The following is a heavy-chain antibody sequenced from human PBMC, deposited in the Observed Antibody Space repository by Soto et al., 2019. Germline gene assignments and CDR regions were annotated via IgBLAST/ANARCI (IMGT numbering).Heavy chain of an antibody. D-gene: IGHD6-19*01. CDR1: GYSFTTHW. CDR3: VRKSVAGKRGGLDV. Sequence: EVQLAQSGAEVKKPGESLKISCRGSGYSFTTHWIGWVRQMPGKGLEWMGIIYPGDSDTIYSPSFQGQVTMSADKSTAYLQWSSLKASDTAMYYCVRKSVAGKRGGLDVWGQGTTVTVSS. J-gene: IGHJ6*02. CDR2: IYPGDSDT. V-gene: IGHV5-51*01.